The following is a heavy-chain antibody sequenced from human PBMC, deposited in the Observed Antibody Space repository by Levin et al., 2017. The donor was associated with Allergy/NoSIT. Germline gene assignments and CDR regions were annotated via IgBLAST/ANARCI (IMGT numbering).Heavy chain of an antibody. V-gene: IGHV4-30-4*01. Sequence: NPSETLSLTCTVSGGSVSSGDCQWTWIRQPPGTGLEWIGSIYHSGSTYYNPSLKSRISISMDASKNQFSLKLSSATASDTAVYYCARDYYDSSGAYFRTFDYWGQGSLVTVSS. CDR1: GGSVSSGDCQ. J-gene: IGHJ4*02. D-gene: IGHD3-22*01. CDR2: IYHSGST. CDR3: ARDYYDSSGAYFRTFDY.